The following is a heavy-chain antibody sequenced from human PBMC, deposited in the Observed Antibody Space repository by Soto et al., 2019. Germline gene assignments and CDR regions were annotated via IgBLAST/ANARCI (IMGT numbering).Heavy chain of an antibody. Sequence: SVKVSCKASGFTFTSSAVQWVRQARGQRLEWIGWIVVGSGNTNYAQKFQERVTITRDMSTSTAYMELSSLRSEDTAVYYCAAAARTTIFGVGSDVWGHGTTVTVSS. CDR1: GFTFTSSA. CDR2: IVVGSGNT. V-gene: IGHV1-58*01. CDR3: AAAARTTIFGVGSDV. D-gene: IGHD3-3*01. J-gene: IGHJ6*02.